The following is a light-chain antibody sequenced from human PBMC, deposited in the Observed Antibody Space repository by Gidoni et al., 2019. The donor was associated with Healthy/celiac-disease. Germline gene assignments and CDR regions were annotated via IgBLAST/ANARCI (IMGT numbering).Light chain of an antibody. CDR2: EVS. J-gene: IGLJ3*02. CDR3: SSYTSSSTAV. CDR1: SSDVGGYNY. Sequence: QSALTQPASVSGSPGQSITISCTGTSSDVGGYNYVSWYQQHPGKAPKLMIYEVSNRPSGVSNRFSGSKSGNTASLTTSGLQAEDEADYYCSSYTSSSTAVFGGGTKLTV. V-gene: IGLV2-14*01.